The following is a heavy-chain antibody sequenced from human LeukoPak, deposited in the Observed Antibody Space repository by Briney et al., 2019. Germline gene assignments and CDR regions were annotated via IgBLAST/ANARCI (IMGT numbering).Heavy chain of an antibody. Sequence: SQTLSLTCTVSGDSITRGTYYWNWIRPPAGKGLEWLGRIHTSSRVNYNPSLKSRVTISIDTSRNLVSLRLTSVTAADAAVYYCARDRGNGDYGDYFDSWGPGTLVSVSS. CDR1: GDSITRGTYY. CDR2: IHTSSRV. CDR3: ARDRGNGDYGDYFDS. V-gene: IGHV4-61*02. J-gene: IGHJ4*02. D-gene: IGHD4-17*01.